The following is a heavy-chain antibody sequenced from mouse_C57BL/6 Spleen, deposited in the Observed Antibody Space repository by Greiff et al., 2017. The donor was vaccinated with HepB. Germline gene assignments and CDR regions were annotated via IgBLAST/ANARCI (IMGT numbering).Heavy chain of an antibody. V-gene: IGHV1-53*01. J-gene: IGHJ2*01. CDR1: GYTFTSYW. CDR2: INPSNGGT. CDR3: ARSGTNWFYYFDY. Sequence: VQLQQPGTELVKPGASVKLSCKASGYTFTSYWMHWVKQRPGQGLEWIGNINPSNGGTNYNEKFKSKATLTVDKSSSTAYMQLSSLTSEDSAVYYCARSGTNWFYYFDYWGQGTTLTVSS. D-gene: IGHD4-1*01.